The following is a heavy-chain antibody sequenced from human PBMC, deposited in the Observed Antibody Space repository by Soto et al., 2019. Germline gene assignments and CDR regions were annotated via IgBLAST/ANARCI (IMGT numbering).Heavy chain of an antibody. CDR3: ARGVESSGWYGGFDY. CDR1: GWSFSGYY. D-gene: IGHD6-19*01. J-gene: IGHJ4*02. V-gene: IGHV4-34*01. CDR2: INHSGST. Sequence: SETLSLTCAFYGWSFSGYYWSWIRQPPGKGLEWIGEINHSGSTNYNPSLKSRVTISVDTSKNQFSLKLSSVTAADTAVYYCARGVESSGWYGGFDYWGQGTLVTVSS.